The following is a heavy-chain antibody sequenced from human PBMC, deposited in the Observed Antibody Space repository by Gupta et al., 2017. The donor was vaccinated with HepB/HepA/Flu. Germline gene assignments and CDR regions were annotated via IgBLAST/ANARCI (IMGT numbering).Heavy chain of an antibody. CDR3: ATFLTGDSPTFWYFDL. V-gene: IGHV3-23*01. D-gene: IGHD7-27*01. CDR2: ISGSAYTA. J-gene: IGHJ2*01. Sequence: DVHLLASGGALVQPGGSLRLSCAASGFTVRNHALTWVRQAPGKGLEWLSTISGSAYTAYYADSVKGRFTISRDNSKNTLYLQMSSLRAEDTAVYYCATFLTGDSPTFWYFDLWGPGTQVTVSS. CDR1: GFTVRNHA.